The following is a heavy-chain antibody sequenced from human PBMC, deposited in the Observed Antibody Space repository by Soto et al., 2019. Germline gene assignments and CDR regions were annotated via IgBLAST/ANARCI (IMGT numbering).Heavy chain of an antibody. V-gene: IGHV5-51*01. CDR2: IFPGDSDA. CDR3: ARHEDGTPAP. J-gene: IGHJ1*01. CDR1: GYSFTKDW. D-gene: IGHD2-15*01. Sequence: GESLKISGKGSGYSFTKDWIGWVRQMPGKGLEWMGVIFPGDSDARYSPSFQGLVTISADKSINTVYLQWSRLKASDSPMYYCARHEDGTPAPWGKGTLVTVSS.